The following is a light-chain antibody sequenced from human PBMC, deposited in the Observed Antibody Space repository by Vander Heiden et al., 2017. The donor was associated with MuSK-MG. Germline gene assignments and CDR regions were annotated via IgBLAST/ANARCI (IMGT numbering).Light chain of an antibody. J-gene: IGKJ4*01. CDR1: QGISSY. CDR2: SAS. CDR3: HRTYYDPPPT. V-gene: IGKV1-27*01. Sequence: DIQLTQSPSSLSASVGDRVTITCRVSQGISSYLNWYRQKPGKVPKLLIYSASNLQAGVPSRFSGSGYGIDFTLTISSRQPEDVAAYYGHRTYYDPPPTFGGGTKVEIK.